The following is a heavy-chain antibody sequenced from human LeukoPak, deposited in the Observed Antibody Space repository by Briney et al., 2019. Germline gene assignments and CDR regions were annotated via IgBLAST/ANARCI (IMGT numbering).Heavy chain of an antibody. J-gene: IGHJ4*02. CDR3: AMGYAGSALDY. CDR2: IIPIFGTT. V-gene: IGHV1-69*05. Sequence: ASVKVSCKASGGNLSSYGISWVRQAPGQGLEWMGGIIPIFGTTIYAQKLQGRVTTTTDESTSTAYMELSSLRSEDTAVYYCAMGYAGSALDYWGQGTLVTVSS. D-gene: IGHD5-18*01. CDR1: GGNLSSYG.